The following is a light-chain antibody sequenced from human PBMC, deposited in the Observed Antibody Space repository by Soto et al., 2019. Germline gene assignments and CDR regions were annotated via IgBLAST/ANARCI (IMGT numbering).Light chain of an antibody. Sequence: DIQMTQSPSTLSGSVGDRVTITCRASQTISSWLAWYQQKLGKAPKLLIYKASTLKSGVPSRFSGSGSGTEFTLTISSLQPDDFATYCCQHYNSYSEAFGQGTKVDIK. V-gene: IGKV1-5*03. J-gene: IGKJ1*01. CDR3: QHYNSYSEA. CDR1: QTISSW. CDR2: KAS.